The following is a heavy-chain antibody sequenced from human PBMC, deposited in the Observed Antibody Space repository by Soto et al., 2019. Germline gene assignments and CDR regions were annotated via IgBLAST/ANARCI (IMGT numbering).Heavy chain of an antibody. D-gene: IGHD5-12*01. CDR2: ISGSGGST. J-gene: IGHJ4*02. CDR1: GFTFSSYA. V-gene: IGHV3-23*01. CDR3: EKDHGEYSGYDPFDY. Sequence: EVQLLESGGGLVQPGGSLRLSCAASGFTFSSYAMSWVRQAPGKGLEWVSAISGSGGSTYYADSVKGRFTISRDNSKNTRYLQMSGLRAEDTAVDYCEKDHGEYSGYDPFDYWGQGTLVTVSS.